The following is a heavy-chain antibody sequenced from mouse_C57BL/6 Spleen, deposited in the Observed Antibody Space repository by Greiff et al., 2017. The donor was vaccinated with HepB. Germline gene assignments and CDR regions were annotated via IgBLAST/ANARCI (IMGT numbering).Heavy chain of an antibody. CDR3: ANYYGSSYAFAY. CDR2: ISGGGGNT. D-gene: IGHD1-1*01. J-gene: IGHJ3*01. CDR1: GFTFSSYT. V-gene: IGHV5-9*01. Sequence: EVMLVESGGGLVKPGGSLKLSCAASGFTFSSYTMSWVRQTPEKRLEWVATISGGGGNTYYPDSVKGRFTISRDHAKHALYLQMSSLRSEDTALYYCANYYGSSYAFAYWGQGILVTVSA.